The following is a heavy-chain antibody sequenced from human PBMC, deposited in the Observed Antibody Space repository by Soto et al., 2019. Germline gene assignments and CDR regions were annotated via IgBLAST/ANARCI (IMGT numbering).Heavy chain of an antibody. J-gene: IGHJ5*02. Sequence: QVQLVQSGAEVKKPGASVKVSCKASGYTFTSHDINWMRQTTGQGLEWMGWMNPNSGHTNYAQKFQGRVTMTRDTSISTAYMELTNQGSEVTSIYYCASDMSTTWGQGTLVTVSS. CDR1: GYTFTSHD. CDR3: ASDMSTT. D-gene: IGHD2-2*01. V-gene: IGHV1-8*01. CDR2: MNPNSGHT.